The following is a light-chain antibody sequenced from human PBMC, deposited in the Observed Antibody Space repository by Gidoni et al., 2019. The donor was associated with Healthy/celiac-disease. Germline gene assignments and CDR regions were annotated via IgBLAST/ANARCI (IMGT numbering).Light chain of an antibody. CDR1: QSVSSSY. CDR2: GAS. V-gene: IGKV3-20*01. J-gene: IGKJ1*01. Sequence: IVLTQSQGTLSLSPGERATRSCRASQSVSSSYLAWYQQQPGHAPRLLIYGASSRATGIPDRFSGSGSGTDFTLTISRLEPEDFAVYYCQQYGSSPWTFXXXTKVEIK. CDR3: QQYGSSPWT.